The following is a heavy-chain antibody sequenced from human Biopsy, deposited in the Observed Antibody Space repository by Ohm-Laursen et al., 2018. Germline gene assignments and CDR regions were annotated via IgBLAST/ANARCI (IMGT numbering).Heavy chain of an antibody. J-gene: IGHJ4*02. D-gene: IGHD1-26*01. CDR2: IWSSGTT. V-gene: IGHV4-59*01. CDR1: GGSIGGYY. Sequence: GTLSLTCSISGGSIGGYYWNWIRQSPGKGLEWIGYIWSSGTTDYNPSLQSRVSMSLELSTDQFSLKVDSVTAADTAVYYCARVVGAATGFDQWGQGIPVTVSS. CDR3: ARVVGAATGFDQ.